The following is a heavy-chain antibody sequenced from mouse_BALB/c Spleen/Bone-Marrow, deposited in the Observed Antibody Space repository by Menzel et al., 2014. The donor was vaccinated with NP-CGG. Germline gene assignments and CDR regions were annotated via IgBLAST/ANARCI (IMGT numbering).Heavy chain of an antibody. V-gene: IGHV14-3*02. J-gene: IGHJ4*01. Sequence: EVQLQQSGAELVKPGASVKLSCTASGFNIKDTYMHWVKQRPEQGLEWIGRIDPANGNTKYDPKFQGKATITAGTSYNTAYLQLSSLTSEHPAVYYCARWVYYAMDYWGQGTSVTVSS. CDR1: GFNIKDTY. CDR3: ARWVYYAMDY. CDR2: IDPANGNT.